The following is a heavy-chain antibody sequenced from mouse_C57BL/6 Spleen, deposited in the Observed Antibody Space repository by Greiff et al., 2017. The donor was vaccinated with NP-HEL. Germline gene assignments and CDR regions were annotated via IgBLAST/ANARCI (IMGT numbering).Heavy chain of an antibody. J-gene: IGHJ3*01. V-gene: IGHV1-81*01. Sequence: QVQLKESGAELARPGASVTLSCKASGYTFTSYGISWVKQRTGQGLEWIGEIYPRSGNTYYNEKFKGKATLTADKSSSTAYMELRSLTSEDSAVYFCARGKGFAYWGKGTLVTVSA. CDR2: IYPRSGNT. CDR3: ARGKGFAY. CDR1: GYTFTSYG.